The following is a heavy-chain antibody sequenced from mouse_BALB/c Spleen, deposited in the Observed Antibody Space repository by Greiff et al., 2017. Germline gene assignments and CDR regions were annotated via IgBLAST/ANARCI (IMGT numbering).Heavy chain of an antibody. Sequence: QVQLKESGAELARPGASVKMSCKASGYTFTSYTMHWVKQRPGQGLEWIGYINPSSGYTNYNQKFKDKATLTADKSSSTAYMQLSSLTSEDSAVYYCAKIGDSYRFAYWGQGTLVTVSA. CDR1: GYTFTSYT. CDR2: INPSSGYT. V-gene: IGHV1-4*01. CDR3: AKIGDSYRFAY. J-gene: IGHJ3*01.